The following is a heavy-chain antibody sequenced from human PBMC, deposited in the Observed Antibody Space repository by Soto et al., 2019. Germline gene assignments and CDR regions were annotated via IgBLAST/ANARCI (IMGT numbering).Heavy chain of an antibody. J-gene: IGHJ6*02. CDR2: INPSGGST. D-gene: IGHD5-18*01. CDR1: GYTFTSYY. V-gene: IGHV1-46*01. CDR3: ACGYSYGYSLYYYGMDV. Sequence: ASVKVSCKASGYTFTSYYMHWVRQAPGQGLEWMGIINPSGGSTSYAQKFQGRVTMTRDTSTSTVYMELSSLRSEDTAVYYCACGYSYGYSLYYYGMDVWGQGTTVSVSS.